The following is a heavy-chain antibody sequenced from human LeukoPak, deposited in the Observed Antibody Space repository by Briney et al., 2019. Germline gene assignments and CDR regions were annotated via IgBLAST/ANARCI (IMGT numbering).Heavy chain of an antibody. J-gene: IGHJ5*02. CDR1: GFTIRSCW. Sequence: PGGSLRLSCAASGFTIRSCWMSWGRQAPGSGLEWVSYINREGGEKYYVDSVKGRFTISRDNAKNSLYLQMNSLRADDTAVYYCASYYYYDSSGYYEGGYGTLGVVNWFDPWGQGTLVTVSS. CDR2: INREGGEK. D-gene: IGHD3-22*01. V-gene: IGHV3-7*01. CDR3: ASYYYYDSSGYYEGGYGTLGVVNWFDP.